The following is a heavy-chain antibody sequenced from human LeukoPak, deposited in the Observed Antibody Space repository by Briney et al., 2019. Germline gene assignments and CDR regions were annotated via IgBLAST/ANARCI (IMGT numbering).Heavy chain of an antibody. CDR2: IIPIFGIA. J-gene: IGHJ4*02. D-gene: IGHD4-17*01. CDR3: ARVGYGDYADY. V-gene: IGHV1-69*04. CDR1: GGTFSSYA. Sequence: GASVKVSCKASGGTFSSYAISWVRQAPGQGLEWMGRIIPIFGIANYAQKFQGRVTITADKFTSTAYMELSSLRSEDTAVYYCARVGYGDYADYWGQGTLVTVSS.